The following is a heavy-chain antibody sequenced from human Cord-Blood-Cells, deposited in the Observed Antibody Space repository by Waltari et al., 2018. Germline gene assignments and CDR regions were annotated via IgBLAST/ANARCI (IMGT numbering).Heavy chain of an antibody. J-gene: IGHJ4*02. CDR3: TSNTRTGGGPYDY. D-gene: IGHD3-16*01. CDR1: GFTFSNAW. CDR2: IKSKTDGGTT. V-gene: IGHV3-15*01. Sequence: EVQLVESGGGLVKPGGYRRLSCAASGFTFSNAWMSWVRQAPGKGLEWVGRIKSKTDGGTTDYAAPVKGRFTISRDDSKNTLYLQMNSLKTEDTAVYYCTSNTRTGGGPYDYWGQGTLVTVSS.